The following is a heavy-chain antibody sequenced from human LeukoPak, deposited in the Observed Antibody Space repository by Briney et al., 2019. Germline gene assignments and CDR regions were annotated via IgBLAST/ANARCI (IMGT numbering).Heavy chain of an antibody. V-gene: IGHV1-2*06. D-gene: IGHD1-26*01. J-gene: IGHJ4*02. CDR1: GYTFTGYY. CDR2: IDPNSGGK. Sequence: ASVKVPCKASGYTFTGYYMHWVRQAPGQGLEWMGRIDPNSGGKNYAQKFQGRVTMTRDTSISTAYMELSRLRSDDTAVYYCARVRVGATAGDCFDYWGQGTLVTVSS. CDR3: ARVRVGATAGDCFDY.